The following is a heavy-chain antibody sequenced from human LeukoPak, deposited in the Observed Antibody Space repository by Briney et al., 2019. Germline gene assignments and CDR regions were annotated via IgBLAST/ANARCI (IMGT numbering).Heavy chain of an antibody. CDR1: GFTFSSYA. Sequence: PGGSLRLPCAASGFTFSSYAMTWVRQAPGKGLEWVSGISGGGGSTYYADSVKGRFTISRDNSKNTLYLQMNSLRAEDTAVYYCAKSGIAAADTTWFDPWGQGTLVTVSS. CDR2: ISGGGGST. D-gene: IGHD6-13*01. V-gene: IGHV3-23*01. J-gene: IGHJ5*02. CDR3: AKSGIAAADTTWFDP.